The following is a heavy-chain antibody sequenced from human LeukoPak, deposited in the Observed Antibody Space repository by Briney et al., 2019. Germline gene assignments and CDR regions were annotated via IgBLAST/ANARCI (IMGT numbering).Heavy chain of an antibody. CDR1: GYSFSKYW. V-gene: IGHV5-51*01. Sequence: GESLKISCKASGYSFSKYWIGWVRQMPGKGLERMGIIYPGDSDTIYSPSSEDQVTISVDKSNSVAYLQWSSMKASDTAMYYCARLFRNWSDGGVDQWGLGTRVTVSS. D-gene: IGHD1-1*01. J-gene: IGHJ4*02. CDR3: ARLFRNWSDGGVDQ. CDR2: IYPGDSDT.